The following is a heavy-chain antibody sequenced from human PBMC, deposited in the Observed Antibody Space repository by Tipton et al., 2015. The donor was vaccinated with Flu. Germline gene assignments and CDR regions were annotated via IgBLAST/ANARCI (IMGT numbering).Heavy chain of an antibody. CDR3: AKGGAARPEF. CDR1: GFTFSDYA. CDR2: LSGSDGTT. J-gene: IGHJ4*02. V-gene: IGHV3-23*01. Sequence: AVSGFTFSDYAMSWVRQAPGKGLEWVSSLSGSDGTTYYADSVKGRFTISRDNSKNTLYLQMNSLRVEDTAVYYCAKGGAARPEFWGQGTLVTVSP. D-gene: IGHD6-6*01.